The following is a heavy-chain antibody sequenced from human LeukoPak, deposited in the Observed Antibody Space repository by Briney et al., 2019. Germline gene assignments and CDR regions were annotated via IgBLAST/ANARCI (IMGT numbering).Heavy chain of an antibody. V-gene: IGHV3-66*01. CDR2: IYSGGSI. D-gene: IGHD3-10*01. CDR3: ARDGPRAGRGVIFDY. CDR1: GFTVSSNY. Sequence: PGGSLRLSCAASGFTVSSNYMSWVRQAPGKGLEWVSVIYSGGSIYYADSVKGRFTISRDNSKNTLYLQMNSLRAEDTAVYYCARDGPRAGRGVIFDYWGQGTLVTVSS. J-gene: IGHJ4*02.